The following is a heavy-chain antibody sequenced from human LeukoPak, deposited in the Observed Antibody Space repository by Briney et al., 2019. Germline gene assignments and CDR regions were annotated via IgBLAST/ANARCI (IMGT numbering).Heavy chain of an antibody. V-gene: IGHV4-59*08. Sequence: PSETLSLTCTVSGGSISSYYWSWIRQPPGKGLEWIGYMSYSGNTNYNPSLKSRVTISVDTSKNQFSLKLSSVTAADTAVYYCARQRGSGYDFDYWGQGTLVTVFS. J-gene: IGHJ4*02. CDR1: GGSISSYY. CDR2: MSYSGNT. D-gene: IGHD5-12*01. CDR3: ARQRGSGYDFDY.